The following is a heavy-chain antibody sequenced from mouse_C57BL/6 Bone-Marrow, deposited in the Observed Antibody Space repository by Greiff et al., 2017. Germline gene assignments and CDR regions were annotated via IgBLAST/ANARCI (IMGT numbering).Heavy chain of an antibody. Sequence: QVQLQQPGAELVKPGASVKLSCKASGYTFTSYWMHWVKQRPGQGLEWIGMIHPNSGSTNYNEKFKSKATLTVDKSSSTAYMQRSSLTSEDSAVYYCARNFYSSFDYWGQGTTLTVSS. V-gene: IGHV1-64*01. CDR1: GYTFTSYW. J-gene: IGHJ2*01. CDR2: IHPNSGST. CDR3: ARNFYSSFDY. D-gene: IGHD1-1*01.